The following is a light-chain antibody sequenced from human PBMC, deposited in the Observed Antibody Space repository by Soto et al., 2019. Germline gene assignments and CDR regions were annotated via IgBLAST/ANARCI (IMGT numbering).Light chain of an antibody. Sequence: EIVFTQSPCTLSLSPGERATLSCRASQSISDTLAWYQQKPGQPPRLLIYGASSRATGIPDRFSGSGSGTDFTLTIGRLEPEDFAVYYCQQYGNSPGTFGQGTKVDIK. J-gene: IGKJ1*01. CDR3: QQYGNSPGT. CDR1: QSISDT. V-gene: IGKV3-20*01. CDR2: GAS.